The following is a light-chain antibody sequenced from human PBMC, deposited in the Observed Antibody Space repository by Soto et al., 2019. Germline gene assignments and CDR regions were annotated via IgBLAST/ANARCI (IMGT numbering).Light chain of an antibody. J-gene: IGKJ4*01. CDR2: AAS. Sequence: DIQLTQSPSFLTASGGDTVIITGRDSQDISRYLAWYQQKPGKAPNLLIYAASTLENGVPSRFSGSGSGTEFTLTVSSLQPEDCATSYSHQRHSYPRIFGGGTKV. V-gene: IGKV1-9*01. CDR3: HQRHSYPRI. CDR1: QDISRY.